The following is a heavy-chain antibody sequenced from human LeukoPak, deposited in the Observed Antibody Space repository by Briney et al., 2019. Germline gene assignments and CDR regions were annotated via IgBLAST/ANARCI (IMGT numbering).Heavy chain of an antibody. CDR1: GGSISSSNYY. CDR2: IDYNEIT. Sequence: PSETLSLTCTVSGGSISSSNYYWGWIRQPPGKGLEWIGNIDYNEITYYNPSLKSRVTMSVDTSKNQFSLKLSSVTAADTAVYYCARDGPEVLLWFGNRETTNWFDPWGQGTLVTVSS. J-gene: IGHJ5*02. CDR3: ARDGPEVLLWFGNRETTNWFDP. V-gene: IGHV4-39*07. D-gene: IGHD3-10*01.